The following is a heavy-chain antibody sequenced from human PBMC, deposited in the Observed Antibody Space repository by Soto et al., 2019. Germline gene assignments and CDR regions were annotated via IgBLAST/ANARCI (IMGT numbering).Heavy chain of an antibody. Sequence: ASVKVSCKVSGYTLTELSMHWVRQAPGKGLEWMGGFDPEDGETIYAQKFQGRVTMTEDTSTDTAYMELSSLRSEDTAVYYCATVMATIIPAEYFQHWGQGTLVTSPQ. CDR2: FDPEDGET. D-gene: IGHD5-12*01. CDR1: GYTLTELS. J-gene: IGHJ1*01. CDR3: ATVMATIIPAEYFQH. V-gene: IGHV1-24*01.